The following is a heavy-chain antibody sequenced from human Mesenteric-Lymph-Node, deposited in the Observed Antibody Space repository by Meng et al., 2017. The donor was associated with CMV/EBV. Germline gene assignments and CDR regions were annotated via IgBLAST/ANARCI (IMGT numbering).Heavy chain of an antibody. CDR1: GFTFSSYS. CDR2: ISSSSSYI. Sequence: GESLKISCAASGFTFSSYSMNWVRQAPGKGLEWVSSISSSSSYIYYPDSVRGRFTISRDNAKNSLYMQMNSLRAEDTAVYYCARGWELLSGFDPWGQGTLVTVSS. V-gene: IGHV3-21*01. CDR3: ARGWELLSGFDP. J-gene: IGHJ5*02. D-gene: IGHD1-26*01.